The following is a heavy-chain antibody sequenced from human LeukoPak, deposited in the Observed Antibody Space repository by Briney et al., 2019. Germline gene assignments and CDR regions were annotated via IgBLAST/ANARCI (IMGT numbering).Heavy chain of an antibody. D-gene: IGHD3-10*01. CDR3: AKLAKYFYGSETYYFFEH. Sequence: GRSLRLSCAASEFRFEDYAMHWVRQVPGKGLEWVSSISWNSGFIDYVDSVKGRFTISRDNAKKSLYLQMNRLRAEDTAVYYCAKLAKYFYGSETYYFFEHWGQGTPVTASS. V-gene: IGHV3-9*01. J-gene: IGHJ4*02. CDR2: ISWNSGFI. CDR1: EFRFEDYA.